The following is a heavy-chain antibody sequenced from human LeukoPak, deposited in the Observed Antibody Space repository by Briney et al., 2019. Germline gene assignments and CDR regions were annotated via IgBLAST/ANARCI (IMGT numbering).Heavy chain of an antibody. CDR2: ISYDGSNK. J-gene: IGHJ4*02. Sequence: GGSLRLSCAASGFTFSSYAMHWVRQAPGKGLEWVAVISYDGSNKYYADSVKGRFTISRDNSKNTLYLQMNSLKTEDTAVYYCTREIAARDGYYFDYWGQGTLVTVSS. CDR3: TREIAARDGYYFDY. CDR1: GFTFSSYA. V-gene: IGHV3-30-3*01. D-gene: IGHD6-6*01.